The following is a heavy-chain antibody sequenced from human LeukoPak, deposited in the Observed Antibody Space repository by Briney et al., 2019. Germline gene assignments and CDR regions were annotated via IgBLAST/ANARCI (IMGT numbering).Heavy chain of an antibody. Sequence: PGRSLRPSCAASGFTFSSYGMHWVRQAPGKGLEWVAVIWYDGSNKYYADSVKGRLTISRDNSKNTLYLQMNSLRAEDTAVYYSAKGHYYYDSSGDLTFDYWGQGTLVTVSS. CDR1: GFTFSSYG. J-gene: IGHJ4*02. D-gene: IGHD3-22*01. V-gene: IGHV3-33*06. CDR3: AKGHYYYDSSGDLTFDY. CDR2: IWYDGSNK.